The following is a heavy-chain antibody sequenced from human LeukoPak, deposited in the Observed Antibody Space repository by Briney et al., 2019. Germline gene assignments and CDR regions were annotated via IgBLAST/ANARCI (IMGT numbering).Heavy chain of an antibody. V-gene: IGHV3-48*04. CDR3: ARDTSSIVGPRFDY. CDR1: GFTFNTHS. J-gene: IGHJ4*02. Sequence: PGGSLRLSCAASGFTFNTHSMNWVRQAPGKGLEWISYISSSSHNRYYADSVEGRFTISRDNAENSLYLQMNSLRAEDTAVYYCARDTSSIVGPRFDYWGQGTLVTVSS. D-gene: IGHD1-26*01. CDR2: ISSSSHNR.